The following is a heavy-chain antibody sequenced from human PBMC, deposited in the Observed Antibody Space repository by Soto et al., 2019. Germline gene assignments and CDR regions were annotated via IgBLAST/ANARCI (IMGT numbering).Heavy chain of an antibody. V-gene: IGHV1-3*01. CDR3: ARDYYDSSGYYYVYWFDP. J-gene: IGHJ5*02. D-gene: IGHD3-22*01. CDR2: INAGNGNT. Sequence: ASVKVSCKASGYTFTSYAMHWVRQAPGQRLEWMGWINAGNGNTKYSQKFQGRVTITRDTSASTAYMELSSLRSEDTAVYYCARDYYDSSGYYYVYWFDPWGQGTLVTVSS. CDR1: GYTFTSYA.